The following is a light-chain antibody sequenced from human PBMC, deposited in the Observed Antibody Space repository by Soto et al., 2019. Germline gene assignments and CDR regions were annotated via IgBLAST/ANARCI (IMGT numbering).Light chain of an antibody. V-gene: IGLV2-14*01. Sequence: QSALTRPASVSGSPGQSITISCTGTINDIGGYNYVSWYQHHPGKAPKLLIFEVSSRPSGVSNRFSGSKSGNTASLTISALQAEDEADYFCNSFTSSTSLPYVFGTGTKLTVL. CDR2: EVS. J-gene: IGLJ1*01. CDR3: NSFTSSTSLPYV. CDR1: INDIGGYNY.